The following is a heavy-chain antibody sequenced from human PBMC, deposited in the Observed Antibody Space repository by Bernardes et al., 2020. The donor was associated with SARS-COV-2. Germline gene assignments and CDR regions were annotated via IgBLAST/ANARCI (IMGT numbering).Heavy chain of an antibody. CDR2: IKHSGST. Sequence: SETLSLTCAVYGGSCSGYYGSWIRQPPGKGLAGSGEIKHSGSTNYNPSLKSRVTISVDTSKNQFSLKLSSVTAADTAVYYCARGLVVPAQYYYYYYMDVWGKGTTVTVSS. CDR3: ARGLVVPAQYYYYYYMDV. D-gene: IGHD2-2*01. CDR1: GGSCSGYY. V-gene: IGHV4-34*01. J-gene: IGHJ6*03.